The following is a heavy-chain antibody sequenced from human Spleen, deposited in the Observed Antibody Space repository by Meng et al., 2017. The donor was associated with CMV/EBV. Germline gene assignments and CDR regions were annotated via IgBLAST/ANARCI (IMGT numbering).Heavy chain of an antibody. D-gene: IGHD4-17*01. Sequence: GGSLRLSCKTYGSTFSSYWIGWVRQMPGKGLEWMGIIYPGDSDTRYSPSFQGQVTISVDKSINTAYLQWTKLKASDTAMYYCARHPNSGDSDGFSWGQGTLVTVSS. J-gene: IGHJ4*02. CDR3: ARHPNSGDSDGFS. CDR2: IYPGDSDT. CDR1: GSTFSSYW. V-gene: IGHV5-51*01.